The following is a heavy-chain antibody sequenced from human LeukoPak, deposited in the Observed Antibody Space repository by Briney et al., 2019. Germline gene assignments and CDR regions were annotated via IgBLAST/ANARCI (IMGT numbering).Heavy chain of an antibody. CDR1: GGSISSSNW. V-gene: IGHV4-4*02. D-gene: IGHD3-3*01. J-gene: IGHJ4*02. Sequence: SGTLSLTCAVSGGSISSSNWWSWVRQPPGKGLEWIGENHHSGSTNYNPSLKSRVTVLVDKSKNQFSLKLSSVTAADTAVYYCARLSLKVLEWSPTKGKETHYFDYWGQGALVTVSS. CDR2: NHHSGST. CDR3: ARLSLKVLEWSPTKGKETHYFDY.